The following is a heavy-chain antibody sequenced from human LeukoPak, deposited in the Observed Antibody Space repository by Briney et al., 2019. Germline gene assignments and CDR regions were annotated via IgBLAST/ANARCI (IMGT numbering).Heavy chain of an antibody. CDR3: ARDRPPYYYDSSGYSDY. D-gene: IGHD3-22*01. CDR1: GFTFSSYG. V-gene: IGHV3-33*01. Sequence: GGSLRLSCAASGFTFSSYGMHWVRQAPGKGLEWVAVIWYDGSNKYYADSVKGRFTISRDNSKNTLYLQMNSLRAEDTAVYYCARDRPPYYYDSSGYSDYWGQGTLVTVSA. CDR2: IWYDGSNK. J-gene: IGHJ4*02.